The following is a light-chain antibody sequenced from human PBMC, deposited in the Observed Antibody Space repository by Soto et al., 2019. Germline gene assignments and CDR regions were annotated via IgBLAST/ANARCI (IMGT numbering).Light chain of an antibody. V-gene: IGKV2-30*01. Sequence: DVVMTQSPLSLPVTLGQPASISCRSSQSLVYGDGNTYLNWYQQRPGQSPRRLIYKVSNRGSGVPDRFSGSGSGTDFTLKISRVEADDVWVYYGMRGTHGPPFTFGGGTKVEIK. CDR2: KVS. CDR3: MRGTHGPPFT. J-gene: IGKJ4*01. CDR1: QSLVYGDGNTY.